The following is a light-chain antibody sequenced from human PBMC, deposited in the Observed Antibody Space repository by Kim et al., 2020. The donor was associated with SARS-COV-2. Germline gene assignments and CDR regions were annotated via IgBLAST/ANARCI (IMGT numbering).Light chain of an antibody. J-gene: IGKJ5*01. CDR2: DAS. Sequence: DIQITQSPSSLSVGDRVTITCQASQDISNYLNWYQQKPGRAPKLLIYDASNLETGVPSRFSGSGSGTDFTFTISSLQPEDIATYYCQQYDNLPITFGRGTRLEIK. CDR1: QDISNY. V-gene: IGKV1-33*01. CDR3: QQYDNLPIT.